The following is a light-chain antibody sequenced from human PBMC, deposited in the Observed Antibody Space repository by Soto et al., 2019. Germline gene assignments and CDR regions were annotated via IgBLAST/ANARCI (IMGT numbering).Light chain of an antibody. CDR2: VAS. CDR1: QSIGSH. V-gene: IGKV1-39*01. CDR3: QESYPTLMSI. Sequence: DIQMTQSPSSLSASIGDRVTITCRASQSIGSHLNWYQQKPGEAPKLLISVASRLQSGVPSRFSGSGSGTDFTLTISSLQPEDCASYYCQESYPTLMSIFGQGTKLQI. J-gene: IGKJ2*01.